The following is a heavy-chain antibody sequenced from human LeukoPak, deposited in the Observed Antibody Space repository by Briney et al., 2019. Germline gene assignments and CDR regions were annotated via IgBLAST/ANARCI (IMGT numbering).Heavy chain of an antibody. J-gene: IGHJ4*02. CDR1: GFTFSSYA. V-gene: IGHV3-30-3*01. CDR2: ITYDGSNK. D-gene: IGHD1-26*01. CDR3: AREVVGATDY. Sequence: PGGSLRLSCAASGFTFSSYAMHCVRQAPGKGLEWVPVITYDGSNKYYADSVKGRFTISRDNSKNTLYLQMNSLRAEDTAVYYCAREVVGATDYWGQGTLVTVSS.